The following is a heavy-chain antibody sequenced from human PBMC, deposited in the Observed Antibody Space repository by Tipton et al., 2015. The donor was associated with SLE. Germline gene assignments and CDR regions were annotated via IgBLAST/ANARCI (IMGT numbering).Heavy chain of an antibody. V-gene: IGHV4-39*07. CDR3: ARGEAGDY. Sequence: LRLSCTVSGGSITTSSYYWGWLRQPPGKGLECLGTIYYSGSTNYNPSLKSRVTISVDTSKNQFSLKLSSVTAADTAVYYCARGEAGDYWGQGTLVTVSS. J-gene: IGHJ4*02. D-gene: IGHD6-19*01. CDR2: IYYSGST. CDR1: GGSITTSSYY.